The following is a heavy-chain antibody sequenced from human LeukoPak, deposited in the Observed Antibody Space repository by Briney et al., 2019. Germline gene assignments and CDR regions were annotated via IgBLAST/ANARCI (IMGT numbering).Heavy chain of an antibody. Sequence: GGSLRLSCAASGFTVSSNYMSWVHQAPGKGLEWVSVIYSGGNTYYADSVRGRFTISRDNSKNTLYLHLNSLRAEDTAVYYCAKAAGDSYYYAMDVWGQGTTVTVSS. D-gene: IGHD3-16*01. CDR1: GFTVSSNY. J-gene: IGHJ6*02. CDR2: IYSGGNT. V-gene: IGHV3-53*05. CDR3: AKAAGDSYYYAMDV.